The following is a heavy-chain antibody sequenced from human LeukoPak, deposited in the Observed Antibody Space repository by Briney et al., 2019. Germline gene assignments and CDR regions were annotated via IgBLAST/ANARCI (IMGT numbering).Heavy chain of an antibody. J-gene: IGHJ4*02. CDR3: ARQKGGLGYSGYDWDY. Sequence: SETLSLTCTVSGGSISSYYWSWIRQPPGKGLEWIGYIYYSGSTNYNPSLKSRVTVSVDTSKNQFSLKLSSVTAADTAVYYCARQKGGLGYSGYDWDYWGQGTLVTVSS. CDR1: GGSISSYY. D-gene: IGHD5-12*01. V-gene: IGHV4-59*08. CDR2: IYYSGST.